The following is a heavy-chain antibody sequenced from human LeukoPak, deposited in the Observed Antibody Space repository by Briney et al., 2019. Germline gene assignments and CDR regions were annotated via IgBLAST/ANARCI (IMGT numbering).Heavy chain of an antibody. Sequence: EASVKVSCKASGYTFIDYYMQWVRQAPGQGLEWMGWINPKSGGTKYAQKFHGRVTMTRDTSISTAYMELSSLRSEDTAVYYCARGPPGGVVVPAAINYWGQGTLVTVSS. CDR3: ARGPPGGVVVPAAINY. D-gene: IGHD2-2*02. V-gene: IGHV1-2*02. CDR1: GYTFIDYY. CDR2: INPKSGGT. J-gene: IGHJ4*02.